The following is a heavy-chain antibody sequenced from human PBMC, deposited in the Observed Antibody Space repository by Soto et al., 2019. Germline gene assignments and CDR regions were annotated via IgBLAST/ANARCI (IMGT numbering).Heavy chain of an antibody. CDR1: GGTFSSYA. Sequence: ASVKVSCKASGGTFSSYAISWVRQAPGQGLEWMGGIIPIFGTANYAQKFQGRVTITADESTSTAYMELSSLRSEDTAVYYCAVRNWNDDYYGMDVWGQGTTVTV. V-gene: IGHV1-69*13. CDR3: AVRNWNDDYYGMDV. D-gene: IGHD1-1*01. CDR2: IIPIFGTA. J-gene: IGHJ6*02.